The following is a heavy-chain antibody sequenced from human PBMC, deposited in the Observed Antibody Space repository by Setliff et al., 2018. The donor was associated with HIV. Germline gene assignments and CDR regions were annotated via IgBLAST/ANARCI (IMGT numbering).Heavy chain of an antibody. Sequence: GGSLRLSCAASGFTFSSYTMNWVRQAPGKGLEWVSCISTSSKYIYYADSVKGRFTISRDNAKNSVYLQMNSLRAEDTAIYYCARASSYGYWGQGTLVTVSS. D-gene: IGHD3-3*01. J-gene: IGHJ4*02. V-gene: IGHV3-21*01. CDR3: ARASSYGY. CDR1: GFTFSSYT. CDR2: ISTSSKYI.